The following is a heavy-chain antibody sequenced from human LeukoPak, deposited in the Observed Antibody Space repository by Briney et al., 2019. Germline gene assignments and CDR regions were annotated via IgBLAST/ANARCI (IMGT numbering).Heavy chain of an antibody. CDR3: AKDRGGSYYSGFDY. CDR1: GFHFDGFS. J-gene: IGHJ4*02. D-gene: IGHD1-26*01. V-gene: IGHV3-9*01. CDR2: ISWNSGSI. Sequence: RSLRLSWSTSGFHFDGFSIHWVRASSGKGLEWGLGISWNSGSIGYADSVKGRFTISRDNAKDSLYLQMNSLRAEDTALYYCAKDRGGSYYSGFDYWGQGTLVTVSS.